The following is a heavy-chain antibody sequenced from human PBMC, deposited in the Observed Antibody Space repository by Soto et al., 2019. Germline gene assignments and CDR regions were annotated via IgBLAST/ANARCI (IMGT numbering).Heavy chain of an antibody. CDR2: IIPILGIA. CDR1: GGTFSSYT. D-gene: IGHD6-13*01. Sequence: GASVKVSCKASGGTFSSYTVSWVRQAPGQGLEWMGRIIPILGIANYAQKFQGRVTITADKSTSTAYMELSSLRSEDTAVYYCSRDSSSWYTTPDAFDIWGQGTMVTVSS. CDR3: SRDSSSWYTTPDAFDI. J-gene: IGHJ3*02. V-gene: IGHV1-69*02.